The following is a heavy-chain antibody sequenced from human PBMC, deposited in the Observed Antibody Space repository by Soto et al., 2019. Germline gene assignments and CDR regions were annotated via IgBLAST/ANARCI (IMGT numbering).Heavy chain of an antibody. J-gene: IGHJ4*02. D-gene: IGHD3-10*01. CDR1: GFTFSSYA. V-gene: IGHV3-30-3*01. CDR3: AGLWGVTYDY. CDR2: ISYDGSNK. Sequence: GGSLRLSCAASGFTFSSYAMHWVRQAPGKGLEWVAVISYDGSNKYYADSVKGRFTISRDNSKNTLYLQMNSLRAEDTAVYYCAGLWGVTYDYWGQGTLVTVSS.